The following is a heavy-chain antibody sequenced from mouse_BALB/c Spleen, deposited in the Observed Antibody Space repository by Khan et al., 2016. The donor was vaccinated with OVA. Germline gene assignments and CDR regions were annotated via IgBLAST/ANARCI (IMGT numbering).Heavy chain of an antibody. J-gene: IGHJ4*01. CDR3: ARSNYYGSGLYAMDY. Sequence: DLVMPGAAVTLSCKASGYTFTSYWINWIKQRPGQGLEWIGRIAPGSGSTSSNDMFKGKATLTVDASPSTAYIQLSSLSSEDSAVYFCARSNYYGSGLYAMDYWGQGTSVTVSS. CDR1: GYTFTSYW. V-gene: IGHV1S41*01. D-gene: IGHD1-1*01. CDR2: IAPGSGST.